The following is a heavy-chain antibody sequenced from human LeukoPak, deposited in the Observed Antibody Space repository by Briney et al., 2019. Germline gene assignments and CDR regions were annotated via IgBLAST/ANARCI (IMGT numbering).Heavy chain of an antibody. V-gene: IGHV3-23*01. CDR1: GFTLSSYA. J-gene: IGHJ4*02. CDR2: FSGSGGGT. Sequence: GGSLRLSCAASGFTLSSYAMSWVRQAPGKGLEWVSAFSGSGGGTYYADSVKGRFTISRDNSKNTLYLQMNSLRAEDTAVYFCAKSGYNRFDYWGQGTLVTVSS. D-gene: IGHD5-24*01. CDR3: AKSGYNRFDY.